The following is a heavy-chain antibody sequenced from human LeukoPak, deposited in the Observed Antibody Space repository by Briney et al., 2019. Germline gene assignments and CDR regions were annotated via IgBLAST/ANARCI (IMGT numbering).Heavy chain of an antibody. CDR1: GYTLTELS. CDR2: INPSDGST. J-gene: IGHJ4*02. V-gene: IGHV1-46*01. CDR3: ATDLFWGVPPG. Sequence: ASVKVSCKVSGYTLTELSMHWVRQAPGQGLEWMGIINPSDGSTTYAQKFQDRVTMTRDTSTSTVYMELRSLRSEDTAVYYCATDLFWGVPPGWGQGTLVTVSS. D-gene: IGHD3-10*01.